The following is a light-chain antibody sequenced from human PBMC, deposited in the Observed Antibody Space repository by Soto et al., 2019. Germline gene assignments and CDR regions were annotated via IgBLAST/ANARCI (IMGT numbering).Light chain of an antibody. V-gene: IGLV2-14*01. Sequence: QSALTQPASVSGSPGKSITISCTGTSSDVGGYNYVSWYQQHPGKAPKLMIYDVSNRPSGVSNRFSGSKSGNTASLTISGLQAEDEADDYCSSYTSSSTLVVFGGGTKLTVL. CDR2: DVS. CDR1: SSDVGGYNY. CDR3: SSYTSSSTLVV. J-gene: IGLJ2*01.